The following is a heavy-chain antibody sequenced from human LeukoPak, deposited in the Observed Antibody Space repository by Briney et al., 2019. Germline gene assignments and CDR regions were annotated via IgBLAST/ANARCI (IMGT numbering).Heavy chain of an antibody. J-gene: IGHJ5*02. CDR3: ARASISPNWFDP. CDR1: GYSISSGYY. D-gene: IGHD6-6*01. Sequence: SETLSLTCTVSGYSISSGYYWGWIRQPPGKGLEWIGSIYRSGSSYYNPSLKSRVTISADTSKNQFSLKLSSVTAADTAVYYCARASISPNWFDPWGQGALVTVSS. CDR2: IYRSGSS. V-gene: IGHV4-38-2*02.